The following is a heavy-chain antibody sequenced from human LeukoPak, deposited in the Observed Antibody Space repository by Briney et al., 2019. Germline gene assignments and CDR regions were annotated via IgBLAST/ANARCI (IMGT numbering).Heavy chain of an antibody. J-gene: IGHJ3*02. CDR1: GFTFSSYG. V-gene: IGHV3-33*01. CDR3: ARAGDAFDI. Sequence: GGSLRLSCAASGFTFSSYGMHWVRQAPGKGLEWVAVIWYDGSDKYYTDSVKGRFTISRDNSKNTLYLQMNSLRAEDAAIYYCARAGDAFDIWGQGTMVTVSS. CDR2: IWYDGSDK.